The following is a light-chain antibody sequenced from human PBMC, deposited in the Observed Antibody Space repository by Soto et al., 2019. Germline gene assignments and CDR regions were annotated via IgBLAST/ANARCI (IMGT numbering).Light chain of an antibody. Sequence: DIQLTQSPSFLSASVGDRVTITCRASQGLSSDLAWYQQKPGKAPKLLIYAASTLQSGVPSRFSGSGSGTEFTLTISSLQPEHFATYYCQQLNTYPITFGQGTRLEIK. V-gene: IGKV1-9*01. CDR1: QGLSSD. J-gene: IGKJ5*01. CDR2: AAS. CDR3: QQLNTYPIT.